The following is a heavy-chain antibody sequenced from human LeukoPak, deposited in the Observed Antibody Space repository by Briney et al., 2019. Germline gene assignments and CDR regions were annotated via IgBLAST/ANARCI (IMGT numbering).Heavy chain of an antibody. Sequence: GGSLRLSCVASGFTFSASYMTWVRQAPGKGLEWVGNINYDGSEKVYMDSLRGRFNISRDNAKSSLYLQMNSLRAEDTAIYYCTRDPWTGDSGYASFDYWGQGILVTVSS. D-gene: IGHD3/OR15-3a*01. CDR2: INYDGSEK. V-gene: IGHV3-7*01. CDR1: GFTFSASY. J-gene: IGHJ4*02. CDR3: TRDPWTGDSGYASFDY.